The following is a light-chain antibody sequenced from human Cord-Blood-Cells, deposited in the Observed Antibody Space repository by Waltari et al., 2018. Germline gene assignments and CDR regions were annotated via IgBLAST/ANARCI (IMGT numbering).Light chain of an antibody. CDR3: QQYNSSPYT. V-gene: IGKV1-5*03. CDR2: KAS. Sequence: DIQMTQSPSTLSASVGDRVTLTSRASQSIRSWLAWYQQKPGKAPKLLIYKASSLESGVPSRFSGSGSGTEFTLTISSLQPDDFATYYCQQYNSSPYTFGQGTKLEIK. J-gene: IGKJ2*01. CDR1: QSIRSW.